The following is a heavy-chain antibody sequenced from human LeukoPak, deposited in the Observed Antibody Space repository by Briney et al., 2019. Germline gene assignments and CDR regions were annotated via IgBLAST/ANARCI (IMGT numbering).Heavy chain of an antibody. V-gene: IGHV4-31*03. D-gene: IGHD4-17*01. CDR3: ASLARDYGRAFDI. J-gene: IGHJ3*02. CDR1: GGSISSGGYY. Sequence: SQTLSLTCTVSGGSISSGGYYWSWIRQHPGKGLEWIGYIYYSGSTYYNPSLKSRVTISVDTSKNQFSLKLSSVTAADTAVYYCASLARDYGRAFDIWGQGTMVTVSS. CDR2: IYYSGST.